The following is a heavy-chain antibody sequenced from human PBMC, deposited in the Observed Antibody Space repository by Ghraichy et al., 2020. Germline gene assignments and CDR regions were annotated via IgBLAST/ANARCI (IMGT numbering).Heavy chain of an antibody. D-gene: IGHD6-13*01. Sequence: SCAASGFTFSSYSMNWVRQAPGKGLEWVSSISSSSSYIYYADSVKGRFTISRDNAKNSLYLQMNSLRAEDTAVYYCARETSGYSSSWYYFDYWGQGTLVTVSS. CDR1: GFTFSSYS. CDR3: ARETSGYSSSWYYFDY. V-gene: IGHV3-21*01. CDR2: ISSSSSYI. J-gene: IGHJ4*02.